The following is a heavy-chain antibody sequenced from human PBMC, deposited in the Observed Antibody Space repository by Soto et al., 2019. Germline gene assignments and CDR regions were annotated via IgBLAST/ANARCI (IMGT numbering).Heavy chain of an antibody. Sequence: QVQLQESGPGLVKPSQTLSLTCTVSGGSISSGGYYWSWIRQHPGKGLEWIGYIYYSGSTYYNPSLQSLVTTSVDTSKNQVAPKLSSVTAADTAVYYCARLPSRYCRPECVFDPWGQGTLVTVSS. CDR1: GGSISSGGYY. J-gene: IGHJ5*02. D-gene: IGHD2-15*01. V-gene: IGHV4-31*01. CDR2: IYYSGST. CDR3: ARLPSRYCRPECVFDP.